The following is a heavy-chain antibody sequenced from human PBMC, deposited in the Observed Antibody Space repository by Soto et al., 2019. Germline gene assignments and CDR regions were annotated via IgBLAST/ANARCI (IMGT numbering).Heavy chain of an antibody. Sequence: QVQPVQSGAEVKKPGASVKVSCKASGYTFTSYAMHWVRQAPGQRLEWMGWINAGNGNTKYSQKFQGRVTITRDTSASTAYMELSSLRSEDTAVYYCARARGYCSSTSCGGARFDYWGQGTLVTVSS. D-gene: IGHD2-2*01. CDR1: GYTFTSYA. V-gene: IGHV1-3*01. CDR3: ARARGYCSSTSCGGARFDY. J-gene: IGHJ4*02. CDR2: INAGNGNT.